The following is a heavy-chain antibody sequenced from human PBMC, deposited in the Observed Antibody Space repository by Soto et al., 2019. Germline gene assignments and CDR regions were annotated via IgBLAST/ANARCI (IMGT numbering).Heavy chain of an antibody. D-gene: IGHD3-16*01. J-gene: IGHJ3*01. CDR3: AKNRDYDYDAFDV. Sequence: PGGSLRLSCAGSGFTFNRNAMSWVRQAPGKGLEWVSGITGNSAFTYYADSVKGRFIIPRDNSKNTLYLQINTLRVEDTAVYYCAKNRDYDYDAFDVWGQGTVVTVSS. CDR1: GFTFNRNA. V-gene: IGHV3-23*01. CDR2: ITGNSAFT.